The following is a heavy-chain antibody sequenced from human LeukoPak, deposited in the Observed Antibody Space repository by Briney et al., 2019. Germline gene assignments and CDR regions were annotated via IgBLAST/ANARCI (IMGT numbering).Heavy chain of an antibody. Sequence: SQTHSLTCAISGDSLSSNSAAWNWIRQSPSRGLEWLGRTYYRSKWYNDYAVSVRSRITINPDTSKNQFSLQLNSVTPEDTAVNYWQKFKPASKKNYFAYGGQGPLATVS. CDR3: QKFKPASKKNYFAY. D-gene: IGHD1-14*01. CDR2: TYYRSKWYN. CDR1: GDSLSSNSAA. J-gene: IGHJ4*02. V-gene: IGHV6-1*01.